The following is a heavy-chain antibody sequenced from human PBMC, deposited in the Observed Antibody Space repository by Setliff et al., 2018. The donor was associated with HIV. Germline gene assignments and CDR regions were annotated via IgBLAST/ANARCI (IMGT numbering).Heavy chain of an antibody. V-gene: IGHV4-61*09. CDR1: GYSISSGFY. CDR2: IYTSGST. J-gene: IGHJ1*01. D-gene: IGHD3-22*01. CDR3: ARAGYYGSTSYWEYFQH. Sequence: SETLSLTCAVSGYSISSGFYWSWMRQPAGKGLEWIGHIYTSGSTNYNPSLKSRVTISVDTSKNQFYLKLSSVTAADTAVYYCARAGYYGSTSYWEYFQHWGQGTLVTVSS.